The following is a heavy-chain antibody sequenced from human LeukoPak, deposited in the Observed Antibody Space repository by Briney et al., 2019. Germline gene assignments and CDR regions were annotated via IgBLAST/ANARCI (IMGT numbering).Heavy chain of an antibody. CDR3: ARDIDRVFNWFDP. CDR2: INAGNGNT. J-gene: IGHJ5*02. Sequence: ASVTVSCTASGYIFTSYAMHWVRQAPGQRLEWMGWINAGNGNTKYSQKFQGRVTITRDTSATTVYMELSSLRSEDTAVYYCARDIDRVFNWFDPWGQGTLVTVSS. D-gene: IGHD6-13*01. CDR1: GYIFTSYA. V-gene: IGHV1-3*01.